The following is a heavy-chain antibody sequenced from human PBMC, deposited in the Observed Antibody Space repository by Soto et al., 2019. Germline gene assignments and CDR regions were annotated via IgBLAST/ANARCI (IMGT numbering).Heavy chain of an antibody. CDR1: GCCISRCTYS. V-gene: IGHV4-39*01. CDR3: ARPRPDCSSTSCYGFYFDY. Sequence: SGTLSVTCAVSGCCISRCTYSCGRFGLGAGVGGEWIGSIYYSGRTYYNPSLKRRVTISVDTSKNQFSLKLSSVPAADTAVYYCARPRPDCSSTSCYGFYFDYWGQGTLVTVSS. D-gene: IGHD2-2*01. CDR2: IYYSGRT. J-gene: IGHJ4*02.